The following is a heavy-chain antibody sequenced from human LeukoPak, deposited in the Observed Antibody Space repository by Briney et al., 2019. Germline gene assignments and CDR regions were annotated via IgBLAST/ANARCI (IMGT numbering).Heavy chain of an antibody. CDR3: ARAGVGRGDDAFDI. V-gene: IGHV4-59*08. D-gene: IGHD3-3*01. CDR1: GGSISTYY. CDR2: IYYTGST. J-gene: IGHJ3*02. Sequence: SETLPLTCTVSGGSISTYYWSWIRQPPGKGLEWIGYIYYTGSTNYNPSLKSRVTISVDTSKNQFSLKLRSVTAADTAVYYCARAGVGRGDDAFDIWGQGTMVTVSS.